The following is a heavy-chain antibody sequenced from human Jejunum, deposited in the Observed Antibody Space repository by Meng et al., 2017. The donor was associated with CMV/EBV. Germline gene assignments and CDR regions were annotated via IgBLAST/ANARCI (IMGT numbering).Heavy chain of an antibody. CDR2: IKSKAAGRTT. V-gene: IGHV3-15*01. CDR3: TTLTY. Sequence: SSMLSCAASGITYSRDWMTWVRRAPGEGQEWVSRIKSKAAGRTTDYAAPVTGSFTISRDDSKNTLYLEMNSLKSEDTDVYYCTTLTYWGHGNLVTVSS. J-gene: IGHJ4*01. CDR1: GITYSRDW.